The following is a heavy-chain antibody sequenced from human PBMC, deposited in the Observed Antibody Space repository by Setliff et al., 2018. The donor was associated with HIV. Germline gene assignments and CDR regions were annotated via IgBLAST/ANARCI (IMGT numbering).Heavy chain of an antibody. D-gene: IGHD6-13*01. CDR3: ARESPSSSWFYFDF. V-gene: IGHV4-34*01. CDR1: GGSFSDYY. J-gene: IGHJ4*02. CDR2: INHRGST. Sequence: PSETLSLTCAVYGGSFSDYYWTWIRQSPGKGLEWIGEINHRGSTNYNPSFKSRVTVSVDTSKNQFSLKLGSVTAADTAVYYCARESPSSSWFYFDFWGRGTLVTVSS.